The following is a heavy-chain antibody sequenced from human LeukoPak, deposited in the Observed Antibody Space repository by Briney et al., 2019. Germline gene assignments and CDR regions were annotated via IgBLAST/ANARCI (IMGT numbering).Heavy chain of an antibody. J-gene: IGHJ3*02. CDR3: ARRGPDAFDI. CDR1: GYSFTSYW. CDR2: IYPGDSDT. Sequence: GGSLKTSFKGSGYSFTSYWIGWVRQVPGKGLEWMGIIYPGDSDTRYSPSFQGQVTISADKSISTAYQQWGSLKASDTAMYYCARRGPDAFDIWGQGTMVTVSS. V-gene: IGHV5-51*01.